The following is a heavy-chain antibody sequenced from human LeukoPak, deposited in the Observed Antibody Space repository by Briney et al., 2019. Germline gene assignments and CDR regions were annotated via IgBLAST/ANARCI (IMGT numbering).Heavy chain of an antibody. D-gene: IGHD6-19*01. CDR2: TYYRSKWY. V-gene: IGHV6-1*01. Sequence: SQTLSLTCVISGDSVSNNSAAWNWIRQSPSRGLEWLGRTYYRSKWYISVKSRITINPDTSKNQFSLRVNSVTPEDTAVYYCARDRSSGFDYWGQGTLVTVSS. CDR3: ARDRSSGFDY. J-gene: IGHJ4*02. CDR1: GDSVSNNSAA.